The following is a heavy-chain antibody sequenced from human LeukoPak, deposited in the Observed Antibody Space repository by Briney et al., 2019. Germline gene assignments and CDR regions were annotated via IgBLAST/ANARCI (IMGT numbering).Heavy chain of an antibody. D-gene: IGHD3-22*01. CDR2: INPNSGGT. J-gene: IGHJ4*02. V-gene: IGHV1-2*02. CDR3: ARAGDYYDSSGYYPYYFDY. CDR1: GYTFTGYY. Sequence: ASVKVSCKASGYTFTGYYMHWVRQAPGQGLEWMGWINPNSGGTNYAQKFQGRVTMTRDTSISTAYMELSRLRSDDTAVYYCARAGDYYDSSGYYPYYFDYWGQGTLVTVSS.